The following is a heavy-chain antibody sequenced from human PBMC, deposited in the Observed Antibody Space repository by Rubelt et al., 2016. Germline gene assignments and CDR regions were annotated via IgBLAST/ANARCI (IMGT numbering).Heavy chain of an antibody. CDR1: GFTFSSYG. D-gene: IGHD1-26*01. CDR3: ARDTVGGY. CDR2: IWYDGSNK. J-gene: IGHJ4*02. Sequence: VQLVESGGGLVQPGGSLRLSCAASGFTFSSYGMHWVRQAPGKGLEWVAVIWYDGSNKYYADSVKGRFTISRDNSKNTLERQMNSRRAEDTAGYYCARDTVGGYWGQGTLVTVSS. V-gene: IGHV3-33*01.